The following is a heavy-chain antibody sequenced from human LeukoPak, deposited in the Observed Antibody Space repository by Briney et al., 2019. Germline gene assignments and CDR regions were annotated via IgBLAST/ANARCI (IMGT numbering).Heavy chain of an antibody. D-gene: IGHD4-23*01. CDR1: GGSISSGSYY. V-gene: IGHV4-61*02. Sequence: SETLSLTCTVSGGSISSGSYYWSWIRQPAGKGLEWIGRIYTSGSTNYNPSLKSRVTISVDTSKNQFSLKLSSVTAPDTAVYYSARDDYGGNSPPPYYYYGMDVWGQGTTVTVSS. CDR2: IYTSGST. J-gene: IGHJ6*02. CDR3: ARDDYGGNSPPPYYYYGMDV.